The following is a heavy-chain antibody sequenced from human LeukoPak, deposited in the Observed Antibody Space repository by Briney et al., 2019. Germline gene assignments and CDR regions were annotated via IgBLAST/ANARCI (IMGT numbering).Heavy chain of an antibody. CDR1: GGSISSYY. CDR2: IYNSGST. D-gene: IGHD6-13*01. Sequence: PSETLSLTCTVSGGSISSYYWSWIRQPAGKGLEWIGGIYNSGSTNYNPSLKSRVTISVDTSKNQFSLKLTSVTAADTALYYFAIRFGRLEAGGTPFDSWGQGTLVTVSS. CDR3: AIRFGRLEAGGTPFDS. V-gene: IGHV4-4*07. J-gene: IGHJ4*02.